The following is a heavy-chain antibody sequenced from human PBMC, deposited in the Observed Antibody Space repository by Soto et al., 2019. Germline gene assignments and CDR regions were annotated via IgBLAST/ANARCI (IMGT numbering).Heavy chain of an antibody. Sequence: SSETLSLTCAVYGGSFSGYYWSWIRQPPGKGLEWIGEINHSGSTNYNPSLKSRVTISVDTSKNQFSLKLSSVTAADTAVYYCARRGIAARLGGYYFDYWGQGTLVAVSS. CDR3: ARRGIAARLGGYYFDY. V-gene: IGHV4-34*01. D-gene: IGHD6-6*01. J-gene: IGHJ4*02. CDR2: INHSGST. CDR1: GGSFSGYY.